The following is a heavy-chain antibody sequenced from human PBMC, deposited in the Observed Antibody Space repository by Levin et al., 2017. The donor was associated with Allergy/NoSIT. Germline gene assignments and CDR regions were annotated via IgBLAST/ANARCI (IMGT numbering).Heavy chain of an antibody. CDR2: IYYSGST. D-gene: IGHD6-19*01. Sequence: SETLSLTCTVSGGSISSYYWSWIRQPPGKGLEWIGYIYYSGSTNYNPSLKSRVTISVDTSKNQFSLKVNSVTAADTAVYYCARGRGSIEVGGRYYFDYWGQGTLVTVSS. CDR1: GGSISSYY. V-gene: IGHV4-59*12. J-gene: IGHJ4*02. CDR3: ARGRGSIEVGGRYYFDY.